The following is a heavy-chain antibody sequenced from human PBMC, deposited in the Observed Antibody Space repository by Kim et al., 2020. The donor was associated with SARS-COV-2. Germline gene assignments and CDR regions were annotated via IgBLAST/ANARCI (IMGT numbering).Heavy chain of an antibody. J-gene: IGHJ5*02. D-gene: IGHD5-12*01. CDR3: AREWEMATITRDVGGWFDP. CDR1: GGSISSGGYY. Sequence: SETLSLTCTVSGGSISSGGYYWSWIRQHPGKGLEWIGYIYYSGSTYYNPSLKSRVTISVDTSKNQFSLKLSSVTAADTAVYYCAREWEMATITRDVGGWFDPWGQGTLVTVSS. CDR2: IYYSGST. V-gene: IGHV4-31*03.